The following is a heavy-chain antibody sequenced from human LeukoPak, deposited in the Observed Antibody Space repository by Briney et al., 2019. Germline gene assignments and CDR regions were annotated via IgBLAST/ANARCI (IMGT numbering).Heavy chain of an antibody. Sequence: PGGSLRLSCAASGFTFSSYSMNWVRQAPGKGLEWVSAISSSDSYIYYADSVKGRFTISRDNAKNSLYLQMNSLRAEDTAVYYCARDIVVLYGMDVWGQGTTVTVSS. CDR2: ISSSDSYI. D-gene: IGHD2-15*01. J-gene: IGHJ6*02. CDR3: ARDIVVLYGMDV. V-gene: IGHV3-21*01. CDR1: GFTFSSYS.